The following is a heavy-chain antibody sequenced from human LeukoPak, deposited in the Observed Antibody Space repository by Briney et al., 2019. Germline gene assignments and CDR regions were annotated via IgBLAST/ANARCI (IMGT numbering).Heavy chain of an antibody. Sequence: SETLSLTCSVSGVSIRSYYWSWIRQPPGKGLEWIGYIHHSGSTNYNPSLKSRVTISVDTSKNQFSLKLSSVTAADTAVYYCARHPGMRFSGSYVDYWGQGTLVTVSS. D-gene: IGHD1-26*01. V-gene: IGHV4-59*08. CDR3: ARHPGMRFSGSYVDY. J-gene: IGHJ4*02. CDR2: IHHSGST. CDR1: GVSIRSYY.